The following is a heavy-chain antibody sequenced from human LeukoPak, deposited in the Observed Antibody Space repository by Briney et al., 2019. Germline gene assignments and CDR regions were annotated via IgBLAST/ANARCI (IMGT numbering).Heavy chain of an antibody. CDR1: GFTFSTYW. Sequence: GGSLRLSCAASGFTFSTYWMHWVRQAPGEGLVWVSRINIDGSSTNYADSVKGRFTISRDNAKNTLYLQMNSLRAEDTAVFYCARNTAGKPHLFDYWGQGTLVTVSS. D-gene: IGHD3-10*01. J-gene: IGHJ4*02. CDR3: ARNTAGKPHLFDY. CDR2: INIDGSST. V-gene: IGHV3-74*01.